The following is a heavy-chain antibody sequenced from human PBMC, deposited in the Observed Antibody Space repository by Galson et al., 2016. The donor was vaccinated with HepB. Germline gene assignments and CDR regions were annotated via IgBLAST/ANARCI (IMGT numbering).Heavy chain of an antibody. D-gene: IGHD2-21*02. Sequence: SLRLSCAASGFTFSNYAMNWVRQAPGKGLECVSVISGSTYYADSVRGRFTISRDNSKNTLYLQMNSLRVEDTAVYYCAKESGYSDRYPYYYGMDVWGQGTTVTVSS. V-gene: IGHV3-23*01. CDR2: ISGST. J-gene: IGHJ6*02. CDR1: GFTFSNYA. CDR3: AKESGYSDRYPYYYGMDV.